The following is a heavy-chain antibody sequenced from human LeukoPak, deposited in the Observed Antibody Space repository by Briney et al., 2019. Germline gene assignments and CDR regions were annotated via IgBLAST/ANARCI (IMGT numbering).Heavy chain of an antibody. D-gene: IGHD3-22*01. CDR1: GYTFTGYY. CDR3: ASDFDSSGYYYQLDY. Sequence: ASVKVSCKASGYTFTGYYMHWVRQAPGQGLEWMGWINPNSGGTNYAQKFQGRVTMTRDTSISTAYMELSRLRSDDTAVYYCASDFDSSGYYYQLDYWGQGTLVTVSS. CDR2: INPNSGGT. V-gene: IGHV1-2*02. J-gene: IGHJ4*02.